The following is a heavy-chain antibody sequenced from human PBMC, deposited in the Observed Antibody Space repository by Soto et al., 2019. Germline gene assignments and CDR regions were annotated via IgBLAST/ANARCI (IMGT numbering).Heavy chain of an antibody. CDR3: ARELQGLYYFDY. D-gene: IGHD4-4*01. CDR1: EYTFTSYV. J-gene: IGHJ4*02. V-gene: IGHV1-3*01. CDR2: INAGNGHT. Sequence: ASVKVSCKASEYTFTSYVMHWVRQAPGQSLECIGWINAGNGHTKYSQKFQDRVTITRDTSANTAYMELSRLRSEDTAVYYCARELQGLYYFDYWGQGALVTVSS.